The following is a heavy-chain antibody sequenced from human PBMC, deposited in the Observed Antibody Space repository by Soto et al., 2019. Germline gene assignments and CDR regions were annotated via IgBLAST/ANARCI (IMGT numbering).Heavy chain of an antibody. CDR1: AFSFNSYA. J-gene: IGHJ4*02. V-gene: IGHV3-30*18. CDR2: ISYDGNNK. Sequence: QVQLVESGGGVVQPGRSLRLSCVASAFSFNSYAMHWVRQGPGKGLEWVAVISYDGNNKWYADSVKGRFTISRDKYENTLYLKMTSLRAEDTAVYYCAKNYYGAGSYLMMDDYWGQGTLVTVSA. D-gene: IGHD3-10*01. CDR3: AKNYYGAGSYLMMDDY.